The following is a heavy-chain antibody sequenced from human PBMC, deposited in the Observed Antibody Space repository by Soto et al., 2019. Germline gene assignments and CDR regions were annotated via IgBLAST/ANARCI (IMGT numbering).Heavy chain of an antibody. CDR1: GFTFSSYS. V-gene: IGHV3-21*01. CDR2: ISSSSSYI. J-gene: IGHJ3*02. Sequence: PGGSLRLSCAASGFTFSSYSMNWVRQAPGKGLEWVSSISSSSSYIYYANSVKGRFTISRDNAKNSLCLQMNSLRAEDTAVYYCARDASGWYANYAFDIWGLGTMLTVS. CDR3: ARDASGWYANYAFDI. D-gene: IGHD6-19*01.